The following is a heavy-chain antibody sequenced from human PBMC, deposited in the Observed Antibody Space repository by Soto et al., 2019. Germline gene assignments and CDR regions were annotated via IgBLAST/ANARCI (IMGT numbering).Heavy chain of an antibody. Sequence: QLQLQESGSGLVKPSQTLSLTCAVSGGSISSGGYSWNWIGQPPGKGLEWIGYIYHSGSTYYNPSLKSRVTISVDRSKNQFSLKLSSVTAADTAVYYCASSHAGAHITAAVHWGQGTLVTVSS. V-gene: IGHV4-30-2*01. CDR1: GGSISSGGYS. CDR3: ASSHAGAHITAAVH. J-gene: IGHJ4*02. CDR2: IYHSGST. D-gene: IGHD6-13*01.